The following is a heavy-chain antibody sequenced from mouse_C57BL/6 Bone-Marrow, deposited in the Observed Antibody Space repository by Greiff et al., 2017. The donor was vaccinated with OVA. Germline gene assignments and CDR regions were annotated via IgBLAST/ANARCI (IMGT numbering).Heavy chain of an antibody. CDR3: ARFYDGYYVDY. J-gene: IGHJ2*01. CDR1: GFTFSSYG. Sequence: DVQLVESGGDLVKPGGSLKLSCAASGFTFSSYGMSWVRQTPDKRLEWVATISSGGSYTYYPDSVKGRFTISRDNAKNTLYLQMSSLKSEDTAMYYCARFYDGYYVDYWGQGTTLTVSS. V-gene: IGHV5-6*01. CDR2: ISSGGSYT. D-gene: IGHD2-3*01.